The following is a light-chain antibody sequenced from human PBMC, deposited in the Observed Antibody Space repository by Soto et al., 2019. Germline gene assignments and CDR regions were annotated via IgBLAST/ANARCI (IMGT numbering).Light chain of an antibody. CDR2: GAS. J-gene: IGKJ1*01. CDR3: QQSYSTPRT. V-gene: IGKV1-39*01. Sequence: DIPMTQSPSSLSASVGDRVTITCRASQSISNYLNWYQQKPGKAPKLLLYGASSLQSGVPSRFSGSGSGTDFTLAISSLQAEDFATYYCQQSYSTPRTFGQETKVEIK. CDR1: QSISNY.